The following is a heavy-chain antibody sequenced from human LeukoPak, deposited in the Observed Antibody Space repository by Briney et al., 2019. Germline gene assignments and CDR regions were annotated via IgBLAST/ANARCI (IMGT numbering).Heavy chain of an antibody. CDR3: ARVPNQYCTSRCYYTAFDI. J-gene: IGHJ3*02. V-gene: IGHV1-18*01. CDR2: ISGFNGNT. Sequence: GASVKVSCKASGYTFASYGISWVRQAPGQGLEWMGWISGFNGNTKHAQNLQDRVTMTTDTYTSTAYMELRSLRSDDTAVYFCARVPNQYCTSRCYYTAFDIWGQGTMVTVSS. CDR1: GYTFASYG. D-gene: IGHD2/OR15-2a*01.